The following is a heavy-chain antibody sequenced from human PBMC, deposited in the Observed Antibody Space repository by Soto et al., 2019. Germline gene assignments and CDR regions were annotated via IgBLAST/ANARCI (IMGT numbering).Heavy chain of an antibody. J-gene: IGHJ5*02. V-gene: IGHV3-23*01. Sequence: EVQLLESGGDLVQPGGSLSLSCAASGFTFYSHAMSWFRQSPGKVLEWVSGTSASGGVTYYADSVKGRFTMSRDNAKNTLWLQMNSLRVEDTAVYYCVDGGAIGRPPLDPWGQGTLVIVSS. CDR2: TSASGGVT. CDR3: VDGGAIGRPPLDP. CDR1: GFTFYSHA. D-gene: IGHD6-6*01.